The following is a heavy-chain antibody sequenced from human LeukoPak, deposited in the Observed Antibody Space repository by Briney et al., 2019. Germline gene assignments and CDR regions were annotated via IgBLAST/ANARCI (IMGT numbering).Heavy chain of an antibody. CDR1: GGSFSGYY. J-gene: IGHJ6*03. CDR3: ARLQVGRSSGSSLLGGTVYYYYYYMDV. CDR2: INHSGST. D-gene: IGHD3-22*01. V-gene: IGHV4-34*01. Sequence: SETLSLTCAVYGGSFSGYYWSWILHPPRGRLQWIGEINHSGSTNYNPPLKSRVTISVDTSKNQFSLKLSSVTAADTAVYYCARLQVGRSSGSSLLGGTVYYYYYYMDVWGKGTTVTVSS.